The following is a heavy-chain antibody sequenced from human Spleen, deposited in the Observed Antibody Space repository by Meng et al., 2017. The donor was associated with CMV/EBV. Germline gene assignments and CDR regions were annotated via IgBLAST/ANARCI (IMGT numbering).Heavy chain of an antibody. J-gene: IGHJ4*02. V-gene: IGHV3-23*01. Sequence: GESLKISCAASGFTFSSHVMSWVRQGPGKGLEWVSAISGNGGSTYYADSVKGRFTISRDNAKKTLFLQMNSLRAEDTAVYYCASWGPYCSSGSCSHGYLDYWGQGTLVTVSS. CDR3: ASWGPYCSSGSCSHGYLDY. CDR2: ISGNGGST. CDR1: GFTFSSHV. D-gene: IGHD2-15*01.